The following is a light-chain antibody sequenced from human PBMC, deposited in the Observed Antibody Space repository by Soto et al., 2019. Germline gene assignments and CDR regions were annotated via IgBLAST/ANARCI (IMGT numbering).Light chain of an antibody. V-gene: IGLV1-44*01. CDR3: ATWDDSLNGWV. J-gene: IGLJ3*02. Sequence: QSVLTQPPSASGTPGQRVTISCSGSSSNIGSNAVSWYHQLPGTAPKLLIYSNNQRPSGVPDRFSGSKSGTSASLAISGLQSDDEANYYCATWDDSLNGWVFGGGTKLTVL. CDR2: SNN. CDR1: SSNIGSNA.